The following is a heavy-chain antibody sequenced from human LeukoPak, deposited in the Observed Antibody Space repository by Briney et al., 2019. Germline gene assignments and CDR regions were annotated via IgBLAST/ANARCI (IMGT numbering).Heavy chain of an antibody. D-gene: IGHD5-12*01. V-gene: IGHV3-23*01. CDR1: GLTFSTYA. CDR3: ATDPYSGYSIDY. Sequence: GGSLRLSCAASGLTFSTYAMTWVRQAPGKGPEWVSTISGSGGYTYYADSVKGRFTISRDNSKNTLYLQMNSLRADDTAVYYCATDPYSGYSIDYWGQGTLVTVSS. CDR2: ISGSGGYT. J-gene: IGHJ4*02.